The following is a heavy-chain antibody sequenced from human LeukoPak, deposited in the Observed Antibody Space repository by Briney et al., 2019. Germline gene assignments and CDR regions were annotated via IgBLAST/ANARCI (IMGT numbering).Heavy chain of an antibody. Sequence: ASVKVSCKASGYTFTGYYMHWVRQAPGKGLEWMGLVDPEDGETIYAEKFQGRVTITADTSTDTAYMELSSLRSEDTAVYYCATGLQDYYGSGSYYNVGKVWGQGTLVTVSS. CDR3: ATGLQDYYGSGSYYNVGKV. D-gene: IGHD3-10*01. V-gene: IGHV1-69-2*01. CDR1: GYTFTGYY. J-gene: IGHJ4*02. CDR2: VDPEDGET.